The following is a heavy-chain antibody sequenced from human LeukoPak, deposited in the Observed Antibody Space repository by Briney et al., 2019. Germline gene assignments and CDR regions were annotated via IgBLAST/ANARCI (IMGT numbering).Heavy chain of an antibody. CDR3: ARIYYDFWSGTAPPYSMDV. J-gene: IGHJ6*03. CDR2: IYYSGST. D-gene: IGHD3-3*01. V-gene: IGHV4-39*07. Sequence: SETLSLTCTVSGGSISSSSYYWGWIRQPPGKGLEWIGSIYYSGSTYYNPSLKSRVTISVDTSKNQFSLKLSSVTAADTAVYYGARIYYDFWSGTAPPYSMDVWGKGTTFTVS. CDR1: GGSISSSSYY.